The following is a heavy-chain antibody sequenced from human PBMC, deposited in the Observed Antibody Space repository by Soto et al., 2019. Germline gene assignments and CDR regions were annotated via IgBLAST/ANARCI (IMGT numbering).Heavy chain of an antibody. J-gene: IGHJ5*02. CDR2: IYYDGST. D-gene: IGHD6-25*01. CDR3: ARDQLSSGLYVWFDP. Sequence: SETQSLTCTVSGGSISTYYWSWIRQQTGKGLEWIGYIYYDGSTSYNPSLRSRVTISVDTSKNQFSLILSSVTSADTAVYYCARDQLSSGLYVWFDPWGQGTLVTVSS. CDR1: GGSISTYY. V-gene: IGHV4-59*01.